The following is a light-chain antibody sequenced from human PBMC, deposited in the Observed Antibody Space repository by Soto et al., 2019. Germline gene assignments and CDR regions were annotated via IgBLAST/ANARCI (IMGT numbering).Light chain of an antibody. J-gene: IGKJ2*02. CDR1: QSVSSSY. V-gene: IGKV3-20*01. CDR2: GAS. CDR3: QHYYTTPRT. Sequence: EIVLTQSPGTLSLSPGERATLSCRASQSVSSSYLAWYQQKPGQAPRLLIYGASSRATGIPDRFSGSGSGTDFTLTISSLQAEDVAVYYCQHYYTTPRTFGQGTKLEIK.